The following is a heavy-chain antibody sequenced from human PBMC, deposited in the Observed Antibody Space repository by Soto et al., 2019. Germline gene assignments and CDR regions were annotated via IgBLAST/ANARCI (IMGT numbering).Heavy chain of an antibody. CDR3: ARDPDTAMVDAFDI. CDR2: IYYSGST. D-gene: IGHD5-18*01. Sequence: LSLTCTVSGGSISSGGYYWSWIRQHPGKGLEWIGYIYYSGSTYYNPSLKSRVTISVDTSKNQFSLKLSSVTAADTAVYYCARDPDTAMVDAFDIWGQGTMVTV. V-gene: IGHV4-31*03. J-gene: IGHJ3*02. CDR1: GGSISSGGYY.